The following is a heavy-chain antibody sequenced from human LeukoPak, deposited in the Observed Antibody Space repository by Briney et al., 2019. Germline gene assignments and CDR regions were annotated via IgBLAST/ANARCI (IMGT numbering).Heavy chain of an antibody. V-gene: IGHV3-43D*03. CDR1: GFTFDDYA. D-gene: IGHD6-6*01. CDR3: AKVGGLHSSSSGAFDY. Sequence: GGSLRLSCAASGFTFDDYAMHWVRQAPGKGLEWVSLISWDGGSTYYADSVKGRFTVSRDNSKNSLYLQMNSLRAEDTALYYCAKVGGLHSSSSGAFDYWGQGTLVTVSS. CDR2: ISWDGGST. J-gene: IGHJ4*02.